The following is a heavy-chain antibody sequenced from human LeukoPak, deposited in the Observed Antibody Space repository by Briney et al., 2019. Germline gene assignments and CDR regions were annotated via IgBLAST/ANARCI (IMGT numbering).Heavy chain of an antibody. D-gene: IGHD3-9*01. CDR3: ARGHYDILTGPPAGMDV. V-gene: IGHV4-30-2*01. CDR1: GGSISSGGYS. Sequence: PSQTLSLTCAVSGGSISSGGYSWSWIRPPPGKGLEWIGYIYHSGSTYYNPSLKSRVTISVDRSKNQFSLKLSSVTAADTAVYYCARGHYDILTGPPAGMDVWGKGTTVTVSS. J-gene: IGHJ6*04. CDR2: IYHSGST.